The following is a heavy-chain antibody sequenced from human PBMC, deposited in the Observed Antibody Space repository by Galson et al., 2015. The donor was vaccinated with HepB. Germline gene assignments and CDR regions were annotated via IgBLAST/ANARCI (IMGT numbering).Heavy chain of an antibody. CDR2: INPSGGSK. V-gene: IGHV1-46*01. J-gene: IGHJ4*02. Sequence: SVKVSCKASGYTFTSYYMHWVRQAPGQGLEWMGIINPSGGSKSYAQKFQGRVTMTRDTSTSTVYMELSSLRSEDTAVYYCARDHSDERIQLWLLGVWGQGTLVTVSS. D-gene: IGHD5-18*01. CDR1: GYTFTSYY. CDR3: ARDHSDERIQLWLLGV.